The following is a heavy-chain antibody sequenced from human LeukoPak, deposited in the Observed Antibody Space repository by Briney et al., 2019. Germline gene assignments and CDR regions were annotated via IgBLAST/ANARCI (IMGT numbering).Heavy chain of an antibody. D-gene: IGHD2-2*01. V-gene: IGHV4-39*02. CDR3: VSHSLDIVVVPAARRYMDV. Sequence: SETLSLTCTVSGGSISSSDYYWGWIRQPPGKGLEWIGSIYYGGRSYYNPSLKSRVTISVDTSKNHFSLKLNSVTAADTAVYYCVSHSLDIVVVPAARRYMDVWGKGTTVTVS. CDR2: IYYGGRS. CDR1: GGSISSSDYY. J-gene: IGHJ6*03.